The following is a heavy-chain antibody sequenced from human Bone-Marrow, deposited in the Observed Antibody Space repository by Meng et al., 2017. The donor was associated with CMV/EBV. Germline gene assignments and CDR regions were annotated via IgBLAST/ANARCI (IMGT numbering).Heavy chain of an antibody. J-gene: IGHJ4*02. Sequence: GESLKISCAASGFTFSSNDMHWVRQTTGKGLEWVSAIGTAGDTYYPGSVKGRFTISRENAKNSFYLQMNSLRADDTAVYYCVRGPLIMAAGTYWGQGTLVTVSS. CDR1: GFTFSSND. V-gene: IGHV3-13*01. D-gene: IGHD6-13*01. CDR3: VRGPLIMAAGTY. CDR2: IGTAGDT.